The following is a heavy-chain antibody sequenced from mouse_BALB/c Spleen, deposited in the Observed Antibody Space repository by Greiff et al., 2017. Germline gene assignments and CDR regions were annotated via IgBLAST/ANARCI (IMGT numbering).Heavy chain of an antibody. V-gene: IGHV7-3*02. CDR3: ARDSSLDY. Sequence: EVQVVESGGGLVQPGGSLRLSCATSGFTFTDYYMSWVRQPPGKALEWLGFIRNKANGYTTEYSASVKGRFTISRDNSQSILYLQMNTLRAEDSATYYCARDSSLDYWGQGTTLTVSS. CDR1: GFTFTDYY. J-gene: IGHJ2*01. CDR2: IRNKANGYTT.